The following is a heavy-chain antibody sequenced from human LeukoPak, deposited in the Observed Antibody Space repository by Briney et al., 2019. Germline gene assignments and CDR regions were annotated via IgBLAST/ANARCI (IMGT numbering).Heavy chain of an antibody. CDR3: ARRVGFWSGYSSYYYYGMDV. D-gene: IGHD3-3*01. Sequence: VASVKVSCKASGYTFTSYYMHWVRQAPGQGLEWMGIINPSGGSTSYAQKFQGRVTMTRDTSTSTVYMELSSLRSEDTAVYYCARRVGFWSGYSSYYYYGMDVWGQGTTVTVSS. J-gene: IGHJ6*02. CDR2: INPSGGST. CDR1: GYTFTSYY. V-gene: IGHV1-46*01.